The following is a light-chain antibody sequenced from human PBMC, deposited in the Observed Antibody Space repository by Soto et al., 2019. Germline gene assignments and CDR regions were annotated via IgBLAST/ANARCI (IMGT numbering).Light chain of an antibody. V-gene: IGKV1-39*01. Sequence: DIQMTQSPSSLSASVGDRVTITCRATQSISNSLNWYQHKPGGAPKLLMYAACTLQSGVPSRFSCGGSGTDFTLTISSLQPEDFATYFCQQSHSIPFTFGPGTKVDIE. CDR3: QQSHSIPFT. CDR2: AAC. CDR1: QSISNS. J-gene: IGKJ3*01.